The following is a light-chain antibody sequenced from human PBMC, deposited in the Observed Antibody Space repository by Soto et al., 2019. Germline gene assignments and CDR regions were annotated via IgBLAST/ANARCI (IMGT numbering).Light chain of an antibody. CDR3: QQRSNWPIT. Sequence: EIVLTQSPATLSLSPGERATLSCRASQSVSSYLAWYQQKPGQAPRLLIYDASNRATGIPARFSSSGSGTDCTLTISSLEPEDFAVYYCQQRSNWPITFGQGTRLEIK. V-gene: IGKV3-11*01. CDR2: DAS. J-gene: IGKJ5*01. CDR1: QSVSSY.